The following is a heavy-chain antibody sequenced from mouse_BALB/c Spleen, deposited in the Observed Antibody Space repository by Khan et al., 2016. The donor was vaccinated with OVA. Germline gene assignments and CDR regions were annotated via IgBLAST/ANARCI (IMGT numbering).Heavy chain of an antibody. CDR2: INYDGNI. J-gene: IGHJ3*01. D-gene: IGHD1-2*01. Sequence: EVQLVESGPGLVKPSQSLSLTCSVTDYSITSGYYWNWIRQFPGNKLEWMAYINYDGNINYNPSLKNRISITRDTSKNQFFLKLDSVTTEDTATYFCASSYGYLGFAYWGQGTLVTVSA. V-gene: IGHV3-6*02. CDR1: DYSITSGYY. CDR3: ASSYGYLGFAY.